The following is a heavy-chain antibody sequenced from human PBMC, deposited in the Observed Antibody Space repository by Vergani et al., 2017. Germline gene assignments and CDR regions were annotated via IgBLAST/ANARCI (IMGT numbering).Heavy chain of an antibody. V-gene: IGHV3-15*01. CDR2: CRSKNDGGTA. J-gene: IGHJ4*02. Sequence: VQGVESGGGLIKPGGSLRLSCVVSGITFKNAWITWVRQAPGKGLEWVGRCRSKNDGGTADYAAPMQGRITITRDDSKDSAILVVNNLKTEDTAVYFCYTDYHDYWGQGTLVTVSS. CDR3: YTDYHDY. CDR1: GITFKNAW. D-gene: IGHD2-2*02.